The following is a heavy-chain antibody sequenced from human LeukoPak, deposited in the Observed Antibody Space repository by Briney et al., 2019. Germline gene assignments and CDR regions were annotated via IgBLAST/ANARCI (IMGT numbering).Heavy chain of an antibody. CDR1: AGTFSSYA. J-gene: IGHJ5*02. CDR3: ARKVPLGYCSGGSCQGWFDP. CDR2: IIPIFGTA. Sequence: ASVTVSCKASAGTFSSYAISWVRQAPGQGLEWMGRIIPIFGTANYAQKFQGRVTITADKSTSTAYMELSSLRSEDTAVYYCARKVPLGYCSGGSCQGWFDPWGQGTLVTVSS. V-gene: IGHV1-69*06. D-gene: IGHD2-15*01.